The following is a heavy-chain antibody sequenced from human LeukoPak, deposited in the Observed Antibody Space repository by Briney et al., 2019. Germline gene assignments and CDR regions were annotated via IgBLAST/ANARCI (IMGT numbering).Heavy chain of an antibody. CDR1: GYTFTSYY. V-gene: IGHV1-46*01. J-gene: IGHJ4*02. D-gene: IGHD3-22*01. Sequence: ASVKVSCKASGYTFTSYYMHWVRQAPGQGLEWMGIINPSGGSTSYAQKFQGRVTMTRDTSTSTVYMELSSLRSEDTAVYYCARGPYTYYYDSLPDYWGQGTLVTVSS. CDR2: INPSGGST. CDR3: ARGPYTYYYDSLPDY.